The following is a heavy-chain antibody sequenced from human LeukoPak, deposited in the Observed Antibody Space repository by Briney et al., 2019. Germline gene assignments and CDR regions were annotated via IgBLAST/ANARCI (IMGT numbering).Heavy chain of an antibody. V-gene: IGHV5-51*01. D-gene: IGHD2-2*01. CDR1: GYSFRGYW. Sequence: GESLKISCRGSGYSFRGYWIAWVRQMPAKGLEWMGIIFPDDSDTTYSPSFQGQVTMSADKSISTAYLQWSSLKASDTAMYYCARQNRYCSSTNCYGDLDYWGHGSLVTVSS. CDR2: IFPDDSDT. J-gene: IGHJ4*01. CDR3: ARQNRYCSSTNCYGDLDY.